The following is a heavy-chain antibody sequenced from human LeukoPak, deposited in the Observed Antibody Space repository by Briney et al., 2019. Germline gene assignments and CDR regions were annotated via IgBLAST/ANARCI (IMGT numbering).Heavy chain of an antibody. Sequence: PSETLSLTCTVSGGSISSSSYYWGWIRQPPGKGLEWIGSIYYSGSTYYNPSLKSRVTISVDTYKNRFSLKLTSVTAADTAVYYCARDSVTGSSWYGMDVWGQGTTVTFSS. J-gene: IGHJ6*02. V-gene: IGHV4-39*01. CDR3: ARDSVTGSSWYGMDV. CDR2: IYYSGST. D-gene: IGHD6-19*01. CDR1: GGSISSSSYY.